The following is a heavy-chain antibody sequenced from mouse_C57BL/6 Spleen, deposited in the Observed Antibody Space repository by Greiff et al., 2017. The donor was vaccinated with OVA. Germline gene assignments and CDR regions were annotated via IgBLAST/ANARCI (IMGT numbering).Heavy chain of an antibody. V-gene: IGHV1-55*01. Sequence: QVQLKQPGAELVKPGASVKMSCKASGYTFTSYWITWEKQRPGQGLEWIGDIYPGSGSTNYNEKFKSKATLTVDTSSSTAYMQLSSLTSEDSAVYYCASYYGSSYFYYAMDYWGQGTSVTVSS. J-gene: IGHJ4*01. CDR3: ASYYGSSYFYYAMDY. CDR1: GYTFTSYW. D-gene: IGHD1-1*01. CDR2: IYPGSGST.